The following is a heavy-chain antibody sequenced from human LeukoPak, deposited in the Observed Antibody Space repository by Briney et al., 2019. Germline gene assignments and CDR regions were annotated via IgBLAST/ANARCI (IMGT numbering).Heavy chain of an antibody. Sequence: PSETLSLTCTVSGGSISSYYWSWIRQPAGKGLEWIGRIYTSGSTNYNPSLKSRVTMSVDTSKNQFSLKLSSVTAADTAVYYCARDEDRYCSGGSCTTFDYWGQGTLVTVSS. J-gene: IGHJ4*02. CDR2: IYTSGST. D-gene: IGHD2-15*01. V-gene: IGHV4-4*07. CDR3: ARDEDRYCSGGSCTTFDY. CDR1: GGSISSYY.